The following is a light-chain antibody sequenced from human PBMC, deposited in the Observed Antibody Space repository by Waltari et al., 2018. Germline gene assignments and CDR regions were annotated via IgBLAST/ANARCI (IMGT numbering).Light chain of an antibody. V-gene: IGLV1-40*01. CDR2: DNS. CDR1: SSNIGAGYD. CDR3: QSYDSSLSGVV. J-gene: IGLJ2*01. Sequence: QSVLTQPPSVSGAPGQRVTISCTGSSSNIGAGYDVHWYQQLPGTAPKLLIYDNSNRPSWVPDRFSGSKSGTSASLAITGLQAEDEADFYCQSYDSSLSGVVFGGGTKLTVL.